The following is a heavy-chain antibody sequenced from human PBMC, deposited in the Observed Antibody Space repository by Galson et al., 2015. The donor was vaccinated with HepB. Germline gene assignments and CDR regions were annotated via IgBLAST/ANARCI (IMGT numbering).Heavy chain of an antibody. J-gene: IGHJ5*02. CDR1: GYTFTSYY. CDR3: ARVHHSEAYCGGDCPFDP. CDR2: INPSGGST. Sequence: SVKVSCKASGYTFTSYYMHWVRQAPGQGLEWMGIINPSGGSTSYAQKFQGRVTMTRDTSTSTVYMELSSLRSEDTAVYYCARVHHSEAYCGGDCPFDPWGQGTLVTVSS. D-gene: IGHD2-21*02. V-gene: IGHV1-46*01.